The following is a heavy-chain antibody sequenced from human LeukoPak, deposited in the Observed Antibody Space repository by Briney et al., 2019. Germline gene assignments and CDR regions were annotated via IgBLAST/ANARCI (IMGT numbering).Heavy chain of an antibody. D-gene: IGHD3-9*01. Sequence: SVKVSCKASGGTFSSYAVSWVRQAPGQGLEWMGGIIPIFGTANYAQKFQGRVTITADESTSTAYMELSSLRSEDTAVYYCASSGILTCNFDYWGQGALVTVSS. CDR2: IIPIFGTA. CDR1: GGTFSSYA. J-gene: IGHJ4*02. V-gene: IGHV1-69*13. CDR3: ASSGILTCNFDY.